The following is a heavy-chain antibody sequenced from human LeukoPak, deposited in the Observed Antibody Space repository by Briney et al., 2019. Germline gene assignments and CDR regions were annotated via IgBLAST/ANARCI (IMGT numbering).Heavy chain of an antibody. V-gene: IGHV3-21*01. Sequence: GGSLRLSCAASGFTFSSYIMNWVRQAPGKGLEWVSSISSSSSYIYYADSVKGRFTISRDNAKNSLYLQMNSLRAEDTAVYYCARGGRGGYCSGGSCYSGHGMDVWGKGTTVTVSS. CDR2: ISSSSSYI. J-gene: IGHJ6*04. CDR3: ARGGRGGYCSGGSCYSGHGMDV. D-gene: IGHD2-15*01. CDR1: GFTFSSYI.